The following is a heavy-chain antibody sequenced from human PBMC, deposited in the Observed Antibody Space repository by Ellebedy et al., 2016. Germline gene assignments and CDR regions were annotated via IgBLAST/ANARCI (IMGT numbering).Heavy chain of an antibody. D-gene: IGHD6-19*01. V-gene: IGHV3-30*18. CDR1: GFTFSSYG. CDR2: ISYDGSNK. J-gene: IGHJ4*02. CDR3: AKGWLDFDY. Sequence: GESLKISXAASGFTFSSYGMHWVRQASGKGLEWVAVISYDGSNKYYADSVKGRFTISRDNSKNTLYLQMNSLRAEDTAVYYCAKGWLDFDYWGQGTLVTVSS.